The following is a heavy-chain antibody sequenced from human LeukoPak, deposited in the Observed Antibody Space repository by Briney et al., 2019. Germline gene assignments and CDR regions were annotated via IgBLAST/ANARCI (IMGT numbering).Heavy chain of an antibody. Sequence: GGSLRLSCAASGFTFSSYGMHWVRQAPGKGLEWVAFIRYDGSNKYYADSVKGRFTISRDNSKNTLYLQMNSLRAEDTAVYYCAKPNTSRIAARMELDYWGQGTLVTVSS. CDR2: IRYDGSNK. V-gene: IGHV3-30*02. D-gene: IGHD6-6*01. J-gene: IGHJ4*02. CDR3: AKPNTSRIAARMELDY. CDR1: GFTFSSYG.